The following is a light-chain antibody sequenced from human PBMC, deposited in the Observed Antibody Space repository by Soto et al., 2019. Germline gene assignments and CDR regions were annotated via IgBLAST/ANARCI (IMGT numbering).Light chain of an antibody. V-gene: IGKV3-11*01. CDR3: QQYGSNWPSGT. Sequence: EIVLTQSPVTLSLSPGERATLSCRASQSVSSYLAWYQQKPGQAPRLLIYDASSRPTDIPARFSGSGSGTDFTLTISSLEPEDFAVYYCQQYGSNWPSGTFGGGTKVDIK. CDR1: QSVSSY. CDR2: DAS. J-gene: IGKJ4*01.